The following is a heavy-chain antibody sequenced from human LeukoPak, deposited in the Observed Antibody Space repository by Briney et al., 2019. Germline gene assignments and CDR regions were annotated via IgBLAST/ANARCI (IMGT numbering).Heavy chain of an antibody. D-gene: IGHD3-16*01. CDR3: AKEGPLRELRLGY. CDR1: GFDFSSYA. Sequence: PGGSLRLSCAASGFDFSSYAMTWVRQAPGKGLEWVSAISASGGSTYYADSVKGRFTISRDNSKNTLYLQMNSLRAEDTAVYYCAKEGPLRELRLGYWGQGTLVTVSS. V-gene: IGHV3-23*01. J-gene: IGHJ4*02. CDR2: ISASGGST.